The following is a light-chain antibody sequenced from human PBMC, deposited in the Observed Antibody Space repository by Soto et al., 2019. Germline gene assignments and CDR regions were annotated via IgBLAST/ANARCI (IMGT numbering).Light chain of an antibody. V-gene: IGKV1-5*03. Sequence: DIQMTQSPSTLSASVGDRVAITCRASQSISTYLAWYQRKPGKAPKLLIYKASSLESGVPSRFSGSGSGAEFTLTISSLQPDDFATYYCQQYNTYSRTFGQGTKVDI. J-gene: IGKJ1*01. CDR3: QQYNTYSRT. CDR1: QSISTY. CDR2: KAS.